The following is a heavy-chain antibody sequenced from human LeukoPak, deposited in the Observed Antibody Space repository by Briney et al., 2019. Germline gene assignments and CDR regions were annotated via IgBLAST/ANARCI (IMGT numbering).Heavy chain of an antibody. CDR1: GFTVSSNY. V-gene: IGHV3-53*01. J-gene: IGHJ3*02. CDR2: IYSGGST. Sequence: GGSLRLSCAASGFTVSSNYMSWVRQAPGKGLEWVSVIYSGGSTYYADSVKGRFTISRDNSKNTLYLQMNSLRAEDTAVYYCARTYYYDSSGPGEAFDIWGQGTMVTVSS. D-gene: IGHD3-22*01. CDR3: ARTYYYDSSGPGEAFDI.